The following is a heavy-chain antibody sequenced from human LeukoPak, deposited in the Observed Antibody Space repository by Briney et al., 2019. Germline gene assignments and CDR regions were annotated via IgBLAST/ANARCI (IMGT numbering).Heavy chain of an antibody. CDR2: IYYSGST. D-gene: IGHD6-19*01. J-gene: IGHJ4*02. CDR3: ARAHLGSSGCFDY. V-gene: IGHV4-59*01. Sequence: SETLSLTCTVSGGSISSYYWSWIRQPPGKGLEWIGYIYYSGSTNYNPSLKSRVTISVDTSKNQFSLKLSSVTAADTAVYYCARAHLGSSGCFDYWGQGTLVTVSS. CDR1: GGSISSYY.